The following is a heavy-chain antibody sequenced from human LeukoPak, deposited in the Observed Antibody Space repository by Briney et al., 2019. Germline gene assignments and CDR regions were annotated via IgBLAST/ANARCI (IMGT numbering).Heavy chain of an antibody. CDR1: GGSISSSSYY. V-gene: IGHV4-39*07. D-gene: IGHD3-22*01. CDR2: IYYSGST. CDR3: ARSTNYYDSSGYLF. Sequence: KSSETLSLTCTVSGGSISSSSYYWGWIRQPPGKGLEWIGSIYYSGSTYYNPYLKSRVTISVDTSKNQFSLKLSSVTAADTAVYYCARSTNYYDSSGYLFWGQGTLVTVSS. J-gene: IGHJ4*02.